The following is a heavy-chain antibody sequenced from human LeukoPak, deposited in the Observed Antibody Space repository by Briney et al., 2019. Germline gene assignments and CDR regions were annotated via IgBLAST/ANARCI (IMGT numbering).Heavy chain of an antibody. CDR3: ARDYRGIAAAGTPLD. D-gene: IGHD6-13*01. CDR2: ISYDGSNK. Sequence: GGSLRLSCAASGFTFSSYAMHWVRQAPGKGLEWVAVISYDGSNKYYADPVKGRFTISRDNSKNTLYLQMNSLRAEDTAVYYCARDYRGIAAAGTPLDWGQGTLVTVSS. CDR1: GFTFSSYA. J-gene: IGHJ4*02. V-gene: IGHV3-30-3*01.